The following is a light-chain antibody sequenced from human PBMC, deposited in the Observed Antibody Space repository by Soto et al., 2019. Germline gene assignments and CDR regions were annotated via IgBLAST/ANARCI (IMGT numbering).Light chain of an antibody. J-gene: IGLJ3*02. Sequence: QSVLTQPPSVSGAPGQRVTISCTGSSSNIGAGYDVHWYQQLPGTAPKLLIYGNSNRPSGVPDRFSGSKSGTSASLAITGLQAEDEADYYCQSYDNSLGGSVFGGGTQLTVL. V-gene: IGLV1-40*01. CDR3: QSYDNSLGGSV. CDR1: SSNIGAGYD. CDR2: GNS.